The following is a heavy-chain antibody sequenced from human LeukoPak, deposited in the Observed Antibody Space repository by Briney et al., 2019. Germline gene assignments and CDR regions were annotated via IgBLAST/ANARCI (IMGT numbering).Heavy chain of an antibody. Sequence: SETLSLTCTVSGGSISSYHWSWIRQSPGKGLEWIGYIYYSGSTNYNPSLKSRVTISVDTSKNQFSLKLSSVTAADTAVYYCARVGNWNDRGDYWGQGTLVTVSS. D-gene: IGHD1-1*01. J-gene: IGHJ4*02. CDR2: IYYSGST. CDR1: GGSISSYH. V-gene: IGHV4-59*01. CDR3: ARVGNWNDRGDY.